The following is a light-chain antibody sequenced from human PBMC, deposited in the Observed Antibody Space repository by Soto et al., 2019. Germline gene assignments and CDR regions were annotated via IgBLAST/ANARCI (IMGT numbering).Light chain of an antibody. CDR3: SSYTSSSTLVP. CDR1: SSDVGGYNY. CDR2: DVS. Sequence: QYALTQPASVSGSPGQSITISCTGTSSDVGGYNYVSWYQQHPGKAPKLMIYDVSNRPSGVSNRFSGSKSGTTASLTISGLQSEDEADYYCSSYTSSSTLVPFGTGTKLTVL. J-gene: IGLJ1*01. V-gene: IGLV2-14*01.